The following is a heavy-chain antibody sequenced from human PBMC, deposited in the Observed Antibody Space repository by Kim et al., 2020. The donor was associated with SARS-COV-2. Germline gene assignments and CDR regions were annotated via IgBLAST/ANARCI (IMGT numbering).Heavy chain of an antibody. J-gene: IGHJ4*02. V-gene: IGHV4-39*01. D-gene: IGHD6-19*01. CDR1: GGPISSSSYH. CDR3: ARHIAGNIAVAGIAGCDN. Sequence: SETLSLTCTVSGGPISSSSYHWGWIRQHPGKGLEWIGSIYYTGTTYYNSSLKSRVTLSVDTSKNRFSLRLSSVTAADTAVYYCARHIAGNIAVAGIAGCDNWGQGTLVSVSS. CDR2: IYYTGTT.